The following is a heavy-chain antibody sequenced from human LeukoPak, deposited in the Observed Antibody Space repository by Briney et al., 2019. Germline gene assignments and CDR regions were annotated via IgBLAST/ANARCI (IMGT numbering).Heavy chain of an antibody. Sequence: SETLSLTCAVNGGSFSGYYWSWIRQPPGKGLEWIGEINHSGSTNYNPSLKSRVTISVDTSKNQFSLKLSSVTAADTAVYYCARDLRDSSGYRFDYWGQGTLVTVSS. CDR1: GGSFSGYY. J-gene: IGHJ4*02. D-gene: IGHD3-22*01. CDR3: ARDLRDSSGYRFDY. V-gene: IGHV4-34*01. CDR2: INHSGST.